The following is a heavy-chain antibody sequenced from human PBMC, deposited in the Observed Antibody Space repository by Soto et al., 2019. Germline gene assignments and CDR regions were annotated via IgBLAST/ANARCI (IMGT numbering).Heavy chain of an antibody. J-gene: IGHJ6*02. V-gene: IGHV3-21*01. D-gene: IGHD3-22*01. CDR3: AREGYYDSSGYYLYYYYGMDV. CDR2: ISSSSSYI. CDR1: GFTFSSYS. Sequence: GGSLRLSCAASGFTFSSYSMNWVRQAPGKGLEWVSSISSSSSYIYYADSVKGRFTISRDNAKNSLYLQMNSLRAEDTAVYYCAREGYYDSSGYYLYYYYGMDVWGQGTTVTVSS.